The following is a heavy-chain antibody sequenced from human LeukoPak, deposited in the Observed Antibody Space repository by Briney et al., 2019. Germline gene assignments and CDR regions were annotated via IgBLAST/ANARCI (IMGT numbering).Heavy chain of an antibody. CDR2: INPDGSSA. D-gene: IGHD4-11*01. CDR3: ARFKVTVTSIP. V-gene: IGHV3-74*01. CDR1: GFTFGSSA. J-gene: IGHJ5*02. Sequence: PGGSLRLSCAASGFTFGSSAMTWVRQAPGNGLVWVSRINPDGSSASYADSVKGRFTISRDNAKNTLYLQMNSLRAEDTAVYYCARFKVTVTSIPWGQGTLVTVSS.